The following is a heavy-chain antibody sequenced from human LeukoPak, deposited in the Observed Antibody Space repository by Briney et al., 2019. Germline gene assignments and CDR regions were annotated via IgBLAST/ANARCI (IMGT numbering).Heavy chain of an antibody. CDR1: GYTFTSYD. Sequence: ASVKVSFKASGYTFTSYDINWVRQATGQGLEGMGWMNPNSGNTGYAQKFQDRVTITRNTSISTAYMELSSLRSEDTAVYYCARGLGYSSSSSYYGYWGQGTLVTVSS. CDR2: MNPNSGNT. V-gene: IGHV1-8*03. D-gene: IGHD6-6*01. CDR3: ARGLGYSSSSSYYGY. J-gene: IGHJ4*02.